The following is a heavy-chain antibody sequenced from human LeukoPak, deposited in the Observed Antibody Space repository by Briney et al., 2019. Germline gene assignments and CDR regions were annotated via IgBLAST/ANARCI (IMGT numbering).Heavy chain of an antibody. D-gene: IGHD3-10*01. CDR3: ARVETQYYYGSGSYYTGYYYGMDV. CDR2: INYSGST. J-gene: IGHJ6*02. CDR1: GGSISSYY. Sequence: PSETLSLTCTVSGGSISSYYWSWIRQPPGKGLEWIGYINYSGSTNYNPSLKSRVTISVDTSKNQFSLKLSSVAAADTVVYYCARVETQYYYGSGSYYTGYYYGMDVWGQGTTVTVSS. V-gene: IGHV4-59*01.